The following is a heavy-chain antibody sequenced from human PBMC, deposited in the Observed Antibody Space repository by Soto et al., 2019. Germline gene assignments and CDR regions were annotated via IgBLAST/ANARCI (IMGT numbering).Heavy chain of an antibody. V-gene: IGHV1-18*04. J-gene: IGHJ6*02. CDR1: GYTFTSYG. D-gene: IGHD6-13*01. CDR2: ISAYNGNT. CDR3: ARGGIAAAVGYYYGMDV. Sequence: ASVKVSCKASGYTFTSYGISWVRQAPGQGLEWMGWISAYNGNTNYAQKLQGRVTMTTDTSTSTAYMELRSLRSDDTAVYYCARGGIAAAVGYYYGMDVCGQGTTVTVSS.